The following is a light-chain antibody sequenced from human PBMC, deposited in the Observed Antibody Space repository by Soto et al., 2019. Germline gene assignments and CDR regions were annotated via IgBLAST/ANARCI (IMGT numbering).Light chain of an antibody. Sequence: QLVLTQSPSASASLGASVRLTCTLNSGHSNYAIAWHQQQPEKGPRYLMKLNSDGSHSKGHGIPERFSGSSSGAERYLTIASLQSEDEADYYGQTWGSGIPVFGGGTKLTVL. CDR3: QTWGSGIPV. V-gene: IGLV4-69*01. CDR2: LNSDGSH. J-gene: IGLJ2*01. CDR1: SGHSNYA.